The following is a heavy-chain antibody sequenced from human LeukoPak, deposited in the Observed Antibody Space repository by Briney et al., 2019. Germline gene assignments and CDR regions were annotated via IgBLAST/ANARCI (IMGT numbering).Heavy chain of an antibody. CDR3: ARYRRDYGDYYFDY. D-gene: IGHD4-17*01. Sequence: SETLSLTCTVSGGSISSYYWSWIRQPPGKGLEWIGYIFYNGSTDYNPSLKSRVTISVDTSKNQLSPKLSSVTAADTAVYYCARYRRDYGDYYFDYWGQGTLVTVSS. CDR2: IFYNGST. J-gene: IGHJ4*02. V-gene: IGHV4-59*01. CDR1: GGSISSYY.